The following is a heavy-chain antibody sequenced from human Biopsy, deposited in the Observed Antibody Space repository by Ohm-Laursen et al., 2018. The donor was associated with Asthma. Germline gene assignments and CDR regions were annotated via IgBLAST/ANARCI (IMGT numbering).Heavy chain of an antibody. D-gene: IGHD3-9*01. V-gene: IGHV1-3*01. CDR3: ARTYYDFLTGQVNDAFAM. CDR2: INAGNGNT. J-gene: IGHJ3*02. CDR1: GYTFINYA. Sequence: EASVKVSCKVSGYTFINYAIHWVRQAPGQRLEWMGWINAGNGNTKYSRKFQGRVTISRDTSASTAYMDLSSLRSEDTAVYYCARTYYDFLTGQVNDAFAMWGQGTMVTVSS.